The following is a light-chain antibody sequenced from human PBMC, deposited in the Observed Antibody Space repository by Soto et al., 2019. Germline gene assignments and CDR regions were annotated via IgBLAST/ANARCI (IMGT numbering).Light chain of an antibody. CDR3: QQHHDFPYT. CDR1: QDIQNY. CDR2: DAS. J-gene: IGKJ2*01. V-gene: IGKV1-33*01. Sequence: DIQMTQSPSSLSASVGDRVTITCQASQDIQNYINWYQHTPGKAPKLLIFDASNLKPGVASRFSGRASGTDFFLTISSLHPEDFATYFCQQHHDFPYTFGQGTKLDIK.